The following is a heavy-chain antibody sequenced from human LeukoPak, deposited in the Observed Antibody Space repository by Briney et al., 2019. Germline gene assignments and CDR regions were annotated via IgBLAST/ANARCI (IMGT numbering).Heavy chain of an antibody. CDR1: GGSFSGYY. V-gene: IGHV4-34*01. CDR3: ARKYYYDSSGYYP. CDR2: INHSGST. J-gene: IGHJ5*02. D-gene: IGHD3-22*01. Sequence: SETLSLTCAVYGGSFSGYYWSWIRQPPGKGLERIGEINHSGSTNYNPSLKSRVTISVDTSKNQFSLKLSSVTAADTAVYYCARKYYYDSSGYYPWGQGTLVTVSS.